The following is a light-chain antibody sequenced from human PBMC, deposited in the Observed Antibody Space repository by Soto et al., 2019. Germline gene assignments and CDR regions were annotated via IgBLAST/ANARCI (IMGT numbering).Light chain of an antibody. V-gene: IGLV2-14*01. CDR1: SRDVGGYNY. J-gene: IGLJ1*01. Sequence: QSALTQPASVSGSPGQSITISCTGTSRDVGGYNYVSWYQQRPGKVPRLMIYDVSNRPSGVSNRFSGSKSGNTASLTISGLQAEDEADYYCTSNTSSDTYVFGTGTKVTVL. CDR2: DVS. CDR3: TSNTSSDTYV.